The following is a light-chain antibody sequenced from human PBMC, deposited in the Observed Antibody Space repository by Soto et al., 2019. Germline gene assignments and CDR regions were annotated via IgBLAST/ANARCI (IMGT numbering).Light chain of an antibody. CDR1: SSNIGRNY. J-gene: IGLJ1*01. V-gene: IGLV1-51*01. CDR2: DDN. CDR3: GSWDSSMSAYV. Sequence: QSVLTQTPSASGTPGQRVTISCSGSSSNIGRNYVHWYQQLPGTAPKLLIYDDNKRPSGIPDRFSGSKSGTSATLGITGFQTGDEADYYCGSWDSSMSAYVFGTGTKGTVL.